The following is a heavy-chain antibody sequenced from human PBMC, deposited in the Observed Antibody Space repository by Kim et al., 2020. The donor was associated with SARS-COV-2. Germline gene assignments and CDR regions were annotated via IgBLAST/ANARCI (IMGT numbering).Heavy chain of an antibody. V-gene: IGHV4-39*01. CDR3: AKGLN. Sequence: IYYSGTTNYTPYLKSRVPISIDTSKNQFSLKLSSVTAADTAVYYCAKGLNWGQGTLVTVSS. CDR2: IYYSGTT. J-gene: IGHJ4*02.